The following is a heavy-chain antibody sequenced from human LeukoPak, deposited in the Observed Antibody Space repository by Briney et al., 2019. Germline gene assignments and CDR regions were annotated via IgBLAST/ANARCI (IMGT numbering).Heavy chain of an antibody. CDR1: GFTFSSNY. D-gene: IGHD3-10*01. V-gene: IGHV3-23*01. CDR2: ISGSGGST. CDR3: AKPLWFGELLPY. J-gene: IGHJ4*02. Sequence: GGSLRLSCAASGFTFSSNYMSWVRQAPGKGLEWVSTISGSGGSTYYADSVKGRFTISRDNSKNTLYLQMNSLRAEDTAVYYCAKPLWFGELLPYWGQGTLVTVSS.